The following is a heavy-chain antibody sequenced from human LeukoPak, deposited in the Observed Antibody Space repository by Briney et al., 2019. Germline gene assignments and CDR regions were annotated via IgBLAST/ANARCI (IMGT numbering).Heavy chain of an antibody. CDR1: GFTFSTYG. CDR2: ISYDGSKK. Sequence: GGSLRLSCAASGFTFSTYGMHWVRQAPGKGLEWVAVISYDGSKKYYADSVKGRFTISRDNSRNTLYLQMNSVRAEDTSVYSCARGRCRSTSCSDAFDIWGQGTMVTVSS. J-gene: IGHJ3*02. V-gene: IGHV3-30*03. CDR3: ARGRCRSTSCSDAFDI. D-gene: IGHD2-2*01.